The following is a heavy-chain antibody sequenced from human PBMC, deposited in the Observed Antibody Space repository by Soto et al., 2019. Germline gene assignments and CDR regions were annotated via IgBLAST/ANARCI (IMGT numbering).Heavy chain of an antibody. D-gene: IGHD3-22*01. J-gene: IGHJ4*02. CDR1: GGSVNTAPYH. V-gene: IGHV4-61*01. CDR3: ARDHPSYYDTSGYYPYFDF. CDR2: IYYTGST. Sequence: PSETLSLTCTVSGGSVNTAPYHWSWIRQSPRNGLEWIGNIYYTGSTNYNPSFESRVAISLDTSNNQFSLRLTSLTAADTAVYFCARDHPSYYDTSGYYPYFDFWGQGTLVTVSS.